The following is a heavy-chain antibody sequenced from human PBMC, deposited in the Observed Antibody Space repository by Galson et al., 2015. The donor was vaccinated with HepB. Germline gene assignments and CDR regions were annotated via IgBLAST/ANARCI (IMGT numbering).Heavy chain of an antibody. Sequence: SLRLSCAASRFTFSNYDMHWVRQAPGKGLEWVAILSFDGSNKYYADSVKGRFTISRDNSKNTLYLQMSSLRAEDTAVYYCAKDLYQYCSGTSCSLGMDVWGQGTTVTVSS. D-gene: IGHD2-2*01. CDR2: LSFDGSNK. CDR1: RFTFSNYD. CDR3: AKDLYQYCSGTSCSLGMDV. J-gene: IGHJ6*02. V-gene: IGHV3-30*18.